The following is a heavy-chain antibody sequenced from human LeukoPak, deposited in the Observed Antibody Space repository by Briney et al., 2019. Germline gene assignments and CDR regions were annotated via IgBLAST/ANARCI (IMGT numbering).Heavy chain of an antibody. CDR2: INHSGST. CDR3: ARGRGEMATREYYFDY. V-gene: IGHV4-34*01. CDR1: GGSFSGYY. Sequence: PSETLSLTCAVYGGSFSGYYWSWIRQPPGKGLEWIGEINHSGSTNYNPSLKSRVTISVDTSKNQFSLKLSSVTAADTAVYYYARGRGEMATREYYFDYWGQGTLVTVSS. D-gene: IGHD3-16*01. J-gene: IGHJ4*02.